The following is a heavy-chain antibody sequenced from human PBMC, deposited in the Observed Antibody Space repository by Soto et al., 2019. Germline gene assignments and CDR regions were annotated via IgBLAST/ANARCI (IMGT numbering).Heavy chain of an antibody. CDR3: ARDSYDILTGYYLYYYYYGMDV. V-gene: IGHV1-18*01. CDR2: ISAYNGNT. Sequence: QVQLVQSGAEVKKPGASVKVSCKASGYTFTSYGISWVRQAPGQGLEWMGWISAYNGNTNYAQKLQGRVTMTTDTSTSTAYMELRSLRSDDTAVYYCARDSYDILTGYYLYYYYYGMDVWGQGTTVTVSS. J-gene: IGHJ6*02. D-gene: IGHD3-9*01. CDR1: GYTFTSYG.